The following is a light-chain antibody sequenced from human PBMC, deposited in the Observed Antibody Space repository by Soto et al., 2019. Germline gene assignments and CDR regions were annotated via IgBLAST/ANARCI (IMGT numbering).Light chain of an antibody. Sequence: QSVMTQAPSASGTPGQRVTISCSGSSSNIGSNYVYWYQQLPGTAPKLLIYRNNQRPSGVPDRFSGSKSGSSASLAISGLRSEDEAHYYCSAWDDSLSGVVFGGGTKLTVL. V-gene: IGLV1-47*01. CDR2: RNN. CDR1: SSNIGSNY. J-gene: IGLJ2*01. CDR3: SAWDDSLSGVV.